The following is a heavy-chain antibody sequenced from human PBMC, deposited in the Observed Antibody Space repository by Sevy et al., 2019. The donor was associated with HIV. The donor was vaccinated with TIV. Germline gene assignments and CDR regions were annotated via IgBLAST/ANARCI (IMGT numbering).Heavy chain of an antibody. CDR3: ARDGPRGGVGATTDYFDY. D-gene: IGHD1-26*01. CDR2: IHTSGST. CDR1: GGSISSYY. V-gene: IGHV4-4*07. J-gene: IGHJ4*02. Sequence: SETLSLTCTVSGGSISSYYWSWIRQPAGKGLEWIGRIHTSGSTKYNPSLKGRVTMSVDTSKNQFSLKLGSVTAAETAVYYCARDGPRGGVGATTDYFDYWGQGTLVTVSS.